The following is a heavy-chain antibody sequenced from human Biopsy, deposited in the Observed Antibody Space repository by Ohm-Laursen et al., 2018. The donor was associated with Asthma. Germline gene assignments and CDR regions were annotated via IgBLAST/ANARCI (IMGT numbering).Heavy chain of an antibody. V-gene: IGHV1-69*01. CDR1: GGTFNTYV. CDR3: ARKAGSCISRTCYSLDF. J-gene: IGHJ4*02. Sequence: SSVKDSCKSLGGTFNTYVIGWVRQAPGQGLEWMGGINSVFGTTTYPQKFQDRVTITADDSTSTVYMELSSLRSEDTAVYYCARKAGSCISRTCYSLDFWGQGTPVTVSS. D-gene: IGHD2-2*01. CDR2: INSVFGTT.